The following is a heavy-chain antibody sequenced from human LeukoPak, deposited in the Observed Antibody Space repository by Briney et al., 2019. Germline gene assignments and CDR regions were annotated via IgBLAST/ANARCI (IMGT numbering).Heavy chain of an antibody. CDR1: GYTFTGYY. Sequence: ASVKVSCKASGYTFTGYYMHWVRRAPGQGLEWMGWVNPNSGGTNYAQKFQGRVTMTRDTSISTAYMELSRLRSDDTAVYYCARAPPPYSSGWYGEGGDYWGQGTLVTVSS. V-gene: IGHV1-2*02. J-gene: IGHJ4*02. CDR3: ARAPPPYSSGWYGEGGDY. CDR2: VNPNSGGT. D-gene: IGHD6-19*01.